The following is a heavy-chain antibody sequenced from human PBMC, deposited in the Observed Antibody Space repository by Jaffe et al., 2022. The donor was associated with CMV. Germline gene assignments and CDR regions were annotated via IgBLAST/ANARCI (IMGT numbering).Heavy chain of an antibody. D-gene: IGHD2-15*01. V-gene: IGHV5-10-1*03. Sequence: EVQLVQSGAEVKKPGESLRISCKGSGYSFTSYWISWVRQMPGKGLEWMGRIDPSDSYTNYSPSFQGHVTISADKSISTAYLQWSSLKASDTAMYYCARTPRGSAVAATRVHPFDYWGQGTLVTVSS. J-gene: IGHJ4*02. CDR1: GYSFTSYW. CDR3: ARTPRGSAVAATRVHPFDY. CDR2: IDPSDSYT.